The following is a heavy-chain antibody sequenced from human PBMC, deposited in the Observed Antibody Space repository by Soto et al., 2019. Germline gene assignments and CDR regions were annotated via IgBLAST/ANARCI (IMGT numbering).Heavy chain of an antibody. CDR3: ARAGTGWYWFDP. J-gene: IGHJ5*02. Sequence: EVQLVESGGGLVQPGGSLRLSVAASGFPFSSYWMHWVRQPPGKGLVWVSRINSGGSTTSYADSVKGRFTISRDNARNTLYLQMNSLRAEDTAIYYCARAGTGWYWFDPWGQGTLVTVSS. CDR2: INSGGSTT. D-gene: IGHD6-19*01. CDR1: GFPFSSYW. V-gene: IGHV3-74*01.